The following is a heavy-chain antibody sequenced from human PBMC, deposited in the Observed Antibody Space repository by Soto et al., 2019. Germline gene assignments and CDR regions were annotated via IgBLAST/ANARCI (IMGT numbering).Heavy chain of an antibody. J-gene: IGHJ4*02. CDR1: EFTFSRYG. CDR2: IKQDGSEK. CDR3: ARAGSPSYSGYEGY. Sequence: GGSLGLSCADSEFTFSRYGMCWVRQVPGKGLEWVAIIKQDGSEKYYVDSVKGRFTISRDNAKNSLYLQMNSLRAEDTAVYYCARAGSPSYSGYEGYWGQGT. V-gene: IGHV3-7*01. D-gene: IGHD5-12*01.